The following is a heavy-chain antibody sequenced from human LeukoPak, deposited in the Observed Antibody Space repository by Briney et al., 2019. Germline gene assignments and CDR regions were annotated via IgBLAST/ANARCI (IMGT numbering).Heavy chain of an antibody. V-gene: IGHV3-23*01. CDR2: ISGSGGST. Sequence: PGGSLRLSCAASGFTFSNAWMSWVRQAPGKGLEWVSAISGSGGSTYYADSVKGRFTISRDNSKNTLYLQMNSLRAEDTAVYYCARGVDTAMVNWFDPWGQGTLVTVSS. D-gene: IGHD5-18*01. CDR1: GFTFSNAW. J-gene: IGHJ5*02. CDR3: ARGVDTAMVNWFDP.